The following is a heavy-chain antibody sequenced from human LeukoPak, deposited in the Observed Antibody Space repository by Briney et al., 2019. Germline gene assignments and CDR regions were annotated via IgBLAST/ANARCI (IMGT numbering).Heavy chain of an antibody. Sequence: PSETLSLTCAVYGESFSGYYWSWIRQPPGKGLEWIGEINQSGSTNYNPSLKSRVTISVDTSKNQFSLKLSSVTAAATAVYYCASIAMGIAARGWFDPGGQGTLVTVSS. D-gene: IGHD6-6*01. CDR1: GESFSGYY. V-gene: IGHV4-34*01. CDR2: INQSGST. CDR3: ASIAMGIAARGWFDP. J-gene: IGHJ5*02.